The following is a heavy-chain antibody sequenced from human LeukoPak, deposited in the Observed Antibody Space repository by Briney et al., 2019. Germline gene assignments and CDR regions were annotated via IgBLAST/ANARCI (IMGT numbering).Heavy chain of an antibody. CDR2: IHSSGRT. Sequence: PSETLSLTCTVSGGSMSNYYWNWIRQPPGKGLEWIGYIHSSGRTSFNPSLRGRVTTSLDASRNQFSLQLSSVTATDTAVYYCARDPAKSGTYLDYWGQGTPVTVSS. CDR3: ARDPAKSGTYLDY. CDR1: GGSMSNYY. D-gene: IGHD1-26*01. V-gene: IGHV4-59*01. J-gene: IGHJ4*02.